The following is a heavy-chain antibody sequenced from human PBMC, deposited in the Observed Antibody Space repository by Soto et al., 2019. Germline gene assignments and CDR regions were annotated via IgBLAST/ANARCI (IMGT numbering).Heavy chain of an antibody. Sequence: EVQLVESGGGLVQPGGSLKLSCVASGFSISSSDMHWVRQVMGKGLEWVSTLGTSGDTFYSGSVKGRFTISREDAKNSFHRQMNNLRAEDSAVYYCTRDRQIYRFYYYGMDVWGQGTAVTVS. CDR1: GFSISSSD. CDR3: TRDRQIYRFYYYGMDV. J-gene: IGHJ6*02. V-gene: IGHV3-13*01. D-gene: IGHD3-3*01. CDR2: LGTSGDT.